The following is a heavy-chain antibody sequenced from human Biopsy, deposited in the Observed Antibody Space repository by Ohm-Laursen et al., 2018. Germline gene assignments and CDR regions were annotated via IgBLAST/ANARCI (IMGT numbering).Heavy chain of an antibody. CDR1: GYSVTNDYY. Sequence: GTLSLTCAVSGYSVTNDYYWGWIRQPLGKGLEWIGNIYYDGITYYNPSLKSRVAMSVDTSKNQFSLRLTSVTAADTAVYYCARVAGGYAYYYGMDVWGQGTTVIVSS. D-gene: IGHD5-12*01. CDR2: IYYDGIT. CDR3: ARVAGGYAYYYGMDV. V-gene: IGHV4-38-2*01. J-gene: IGHJ6*02.